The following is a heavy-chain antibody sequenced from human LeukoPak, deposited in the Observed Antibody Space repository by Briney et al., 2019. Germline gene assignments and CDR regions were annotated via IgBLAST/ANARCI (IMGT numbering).Heavy chain of an antibody. CDR1: GYTFTSYY. CDR3: ARGTYYDFWSGYWGSSTIDY. D-gene: IGHD3-3*01. CDR2: INPSGGST. J-gene: IGHJ4*02. Sequence: ASVKVSCKASGYTFTSYYMHWVRQAPGQGLEWMGVINPSGGSTTYAQKFQGRVTVTRDTSTRTVYMELNSLRSEDTAVYYCARGTYYDFWSGYWGSSTIDYWGQGTLVTVSS. V-gene: IGHV1-46*03.